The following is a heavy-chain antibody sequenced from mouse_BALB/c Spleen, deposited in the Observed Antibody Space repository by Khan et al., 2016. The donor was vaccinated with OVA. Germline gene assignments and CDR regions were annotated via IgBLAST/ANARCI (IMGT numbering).Heavy chain of an antibody. CDR3: ARRAYYGNWYFDV. D-gene: IGHD2-1*01. V-gene: IGHV3-2*02. CDR1: GYSITSDYA. J-gene: IGHJ1*01. CDR2: ITYTGST. Sequence: VQLKESGPGLVKPSQSLSLTRTVTGYSITSDYAWNWIRQSPGNKLEWMGYITYTGSTSYNPSFKSRISFTRDTSKNQFFLQLNSVTTEDTATYYCARRAYYGNWYFDVWGAGTTVTVSS.